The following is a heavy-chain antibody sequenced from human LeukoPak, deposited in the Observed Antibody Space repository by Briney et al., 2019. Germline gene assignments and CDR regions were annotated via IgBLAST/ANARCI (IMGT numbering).Heavy chain of an antibody. Sequence: PGGSLRLSCAASRFIFSSYAMHWVRQAPGKGLEWVAVISYDGSNKYYADSVEGRFTISRDNSKNTLYLQMNSLRAEDTAVYYCARDHLEMATSHFDYWGQGTLVTVSS. V-gene: IGHV3-30-3*01. CDR3: ARDHLEMATSHFDY. CDR1: RFIFSSYA. J-gene: IGHJ4*02. D-gene: IGHD5-24*01. CDR2: ISYDGSNK.